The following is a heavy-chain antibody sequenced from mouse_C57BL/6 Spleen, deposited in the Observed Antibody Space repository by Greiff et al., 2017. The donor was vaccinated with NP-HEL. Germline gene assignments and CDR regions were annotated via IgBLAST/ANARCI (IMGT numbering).Heavy chain of an antibody. CDR1: GFTFSSYA. CDR3: TRGRYDYDDYYAMDY. V-gene: IGHV5-9-1*02. D-gene: IGHD2-4*01. Sequence: EVMLVESGEGLVKPGGSLKLSCAASGFTFSSYAMSWVRQTPEKRLEWVAYISSGGDYIYYVDTVKGRFTISRDNARNTLYLQMSSLKSEDTAMYYCTRGRYDYDDYYAMDYWGQGTSVTVSS. CDR2: ISSGGDYI. J-gene: IGHJ4*01.